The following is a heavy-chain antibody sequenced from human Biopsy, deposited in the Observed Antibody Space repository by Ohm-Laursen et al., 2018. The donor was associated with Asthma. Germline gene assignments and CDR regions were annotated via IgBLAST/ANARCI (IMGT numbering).Heavy chain of an antibody. Sequence: QTLSLTCAVSGDSIDSGDYSWTWIRQSPGVGLEWIGYIYRNGDTCYNPTLKNRVTISIDRAKNQFSLRLRSVTAADTAVYYCARGWNFDGDCYSLDSWGQGTLVTVSS. D-gene: IGHD2-21*02. CDR2: IYRNGDT. V-gene: IGHV4-30-2*06. CDR3: ARGWNFDGDCYSLDS. CDR1: GDSIDSGDYS. J-gene: IGHJ4*02.